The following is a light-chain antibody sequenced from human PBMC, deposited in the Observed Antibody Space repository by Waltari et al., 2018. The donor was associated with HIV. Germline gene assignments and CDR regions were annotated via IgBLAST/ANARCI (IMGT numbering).Light chain of an antibody. Sequence: DIQMTQSPSSLSASVGDRVTITCQASQDISNYLNWYLQKPGKAPKLLIYDASYLETGVPSRFSGSGSGTDFTFTISSLQPEDIGTYYCQQYDNLPSYTFGQGTKLEIK. J-gene: IGKJ2*01. V-gene: IGKV1-33*01. CDR1: QDISNY. CDR2: DAS. CDR3: QQYDNLPSYT.